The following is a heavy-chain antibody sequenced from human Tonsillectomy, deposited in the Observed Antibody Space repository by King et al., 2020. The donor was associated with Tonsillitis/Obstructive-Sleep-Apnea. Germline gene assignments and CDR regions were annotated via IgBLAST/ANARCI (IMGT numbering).Heavy chain of an antibody. CDR1: GYTFTSYY. Sequence: QLVQSGAEVKKPGASVKVSCKASGYTFTSYYMHWVRQAPGQGLEWMGIINPSGGSTSYAQKFQGRVTMTRDTSTSTVYMELSSLRSEDTAVYYCARARSRLHLGELSGVDYWGQGTLVTVSS. CDR3: ARARSRLHLGELSGVDY. D-gene: IGHD3-16*02. J-gene: IGHJ4*02. CDR2: INPSGGST. V-gene: IGHV1-46*01.